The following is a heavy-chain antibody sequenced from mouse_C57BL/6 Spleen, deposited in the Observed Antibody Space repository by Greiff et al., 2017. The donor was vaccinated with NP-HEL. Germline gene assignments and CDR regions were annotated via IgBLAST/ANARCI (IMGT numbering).Heavy chain of an antibody. D-gene: IGHD2-4*01. CDR3: ARLIYYDYDGYAMDY. V-gene: IGHV7-3*01. CDR1: GFTFTDYY. J-gene: IGHJ4*01. CDR2: IRNKANGYTT. Sequence: EVQLVESGGGLVQPGGSLSLSCAASGFTFTDYYMSWVRQPPGKALEWLGFIRNKANGYTTEYSASVKGRFTISRDNYQSILYIQMNALRAEESATYYCARLIYYDYDGYAMDYWGQGTSVTVSS.